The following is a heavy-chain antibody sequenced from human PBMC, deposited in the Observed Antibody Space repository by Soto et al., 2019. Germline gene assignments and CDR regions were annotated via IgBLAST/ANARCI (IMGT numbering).Heavy chain of an antibody. Sequence: QLQLQESGPGLVKPSETLSLTCTVSGGSISSSSYYWGWIRQPPGKGMEWIGSIYYSGSTYYNPSLKSRVTISVDTSKNQFSLKLSSVTAADTAVYYCATLWFGEGNYWGQGTLVTVSS. V-gene: IGHV4-39*01. CDR2: IYYSGST. CDR3: ATLWFGEGNY. CDR1: GGSISSSSYY. D-gene: IGHD3-10*01. J-gene: IGHJ4*02.